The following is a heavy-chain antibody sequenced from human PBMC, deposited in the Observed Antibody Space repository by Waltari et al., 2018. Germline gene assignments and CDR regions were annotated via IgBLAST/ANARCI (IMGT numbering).Heavy chain of an antibody. V-gene: IGHV1-24*01. D-gene: IGHD4-17*01. Sequence: QVQLLQSGAEVKKPGASVKVSCKVSGDTVSELSIHWVRQAPGKGLEWMGGFDPEHGEIISAQKCQGRLTLTEDTSTDTAYMELSSLRSEDTAVYYCTIYRDGDYVSLGFDPWGQGTLVTVSS. CDR1: GDTVSELS. CDR3: TIYRDGDYVSLGFDP. J-gene: IGHJ5*02. CDR2: FDPEHGEI.